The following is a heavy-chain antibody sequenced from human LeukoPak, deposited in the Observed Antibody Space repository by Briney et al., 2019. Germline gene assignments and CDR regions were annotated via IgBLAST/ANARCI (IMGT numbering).Heavy chain of an antibody. CDR3: AGSSGYSYRYIDY. Sequence: GGSLRLSCAASGFTFSDYYMSWIRQAPGKGLEWVSYISSSGSTIYYADSVRGRFTISRDNAKNSLYLQMNSLRAEDTAVYYCAGSSGYSYRYIDYWDQGTLVTVSS. V-gene: IGHV3-11*04. D-gene: IGHD5-18*01. CDR1: GFTFSDYY. J-gene: IGHJ4*02. CDR2: ISSSGSTI.